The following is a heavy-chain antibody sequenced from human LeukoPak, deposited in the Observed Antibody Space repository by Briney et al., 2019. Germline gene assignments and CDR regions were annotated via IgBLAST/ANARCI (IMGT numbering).Heavy chain of an antibody. Sequence: SETLSLTCTVSGGSISSSSYYWGWIRQPPGKRLEWIGSIYYSGSTYYNPSLKSRVTISVDTSKNQSSLKLSSVTAADTAVYYCASPPNYYGSGRPGEDYWGQGTLVTVSS. CDR1: GGSISSSSYY. V-gene: IGHV4-39*01. J-gene: IGHJ4*02. CDR3: ASPPNYYGSGRPGEDY. D-gene: IGHD3-10*01. CDR2: IYYSGST.